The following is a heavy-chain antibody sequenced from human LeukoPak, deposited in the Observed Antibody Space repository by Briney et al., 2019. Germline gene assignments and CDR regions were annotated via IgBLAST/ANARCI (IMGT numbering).Heavy chain of an antibody. V-gene: IGHV4-4*02. CDR3: ASNGGLGDSSGYYY. Sequence: SGTLFLTCAVSGGSISSSNWWSWVRQPPGKGLEWIGEIYHSGSTNYNPSLKSRVTISVDKSKNQFSLKLSSVTAADTAVYYCASNGGLGDSSGYYYWGQGTLVTVSS. J-gene: IGHJ4*02. D-gene: IGHD3-22*01. CDR1: GGSISSSNW. CDR2: IYHSGST.